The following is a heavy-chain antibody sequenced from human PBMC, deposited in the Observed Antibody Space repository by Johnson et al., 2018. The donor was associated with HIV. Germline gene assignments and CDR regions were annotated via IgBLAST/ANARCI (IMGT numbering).Heavy chain of an antibody. CDR3: ARDTYYYDSSSYVDAFDI. CDR2: ITWNGGST. CDR1: GFTFSDNG. Sequence: VQLVESGGGVVRPGGSLRLSCTASGFTFSDNGMSWVRQSPGKGLEWVSGITWNGGSTGYADSVKGRFTVSRDNAKNSLYLQMNSLRAEDTASYYCARDTYYYDSSSYVDAFDIWGQGTMVTVSS. V-gene: IGHV3-20*04. J-gene: IGHJ3*02. D-gene: IGHD3-22*01.